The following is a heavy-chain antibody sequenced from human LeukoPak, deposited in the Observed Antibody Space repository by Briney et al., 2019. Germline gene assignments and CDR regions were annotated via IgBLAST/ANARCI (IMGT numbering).Heavy chain of an antibody. Sequence: ASVTVSCTASAYTFTVYYMHWVRHAPGQGLEWMGWINPNSGGTNYAQKFQGRVTMTRDTSISTAYMELSRLRSDDTAVYYCARANMVRGVGWFFDRNWFDPWGQGTLVTVSS. D-gene: IGHD3-10*01. CDR2: INPNSGGT. V-gene: IGHV1-2*02. CDR1: AYTFTVYY. CDR3: ARANMVRGVGWFFDRNWFDP. J-gene: IGHJ5*02.